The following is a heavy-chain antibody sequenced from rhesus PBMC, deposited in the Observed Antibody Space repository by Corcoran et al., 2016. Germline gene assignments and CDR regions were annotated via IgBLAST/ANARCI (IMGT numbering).Heavy chain of an antibody. Sequence: QVQLQEPGPGLVKPSETLSLPCSVSGRAFTLSYYWNWPGPPPGNALERSGNSYCSSGSTYYHPFLKSLVTIPKDTSKNQFSLKRSSVAAADAAVYCWGRGRLEGEDRFDVWGPGVLVTVSS. CDR2: SYCSSGST. V-gene: IGHV4S7*01. CDR1: GRAFTLSYY. D-gene: IGHD1-26*01. J-gene: IGHJ5-1*01. CDR3: GRGRLEGEDRFDV.